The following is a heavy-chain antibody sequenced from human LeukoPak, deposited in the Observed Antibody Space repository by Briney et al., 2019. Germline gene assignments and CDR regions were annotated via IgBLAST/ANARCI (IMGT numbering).Heavy chain of an antibody. J-gene: IGHJ4*02. Sequence: GRSLRLSCAASGFTFSSYGMHWVRQAPGKGLEWVAVISYDGSNKYYADSVKGRFTISRDNSKNTLYLQMNSLRAEDTAVYYCAKDSGGITMVRGVDFDYWGQGTLVTVSS. CDR3: AKDSGGITMVRGVDFDY. D-gene: IGHD3-10*01. V-gene: IGHV3-30*18. CDR1: GFTFSSYG. CDR2: ISYDGSNK.